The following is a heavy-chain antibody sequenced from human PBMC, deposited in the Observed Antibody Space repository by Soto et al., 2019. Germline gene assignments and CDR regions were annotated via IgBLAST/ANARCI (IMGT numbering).Heavy chain of an antibody. V-gene: IGHV3-23*01. CDR1: GFTFSSYA. D-gene: IGHD5-12*01. Sequence: ESGGGLVPPGGSLRLSCAASGFTFSSYAMSWVRQAPGKGLEWVSAISGSGGSTYYADSVKGRFTISRDNSKNTLYLQMNSLRAEDTAVYYCAKGRGRYSGYEIADYWGQGTLVTVSS. CDR3: AKGRGRYSGYEIADY. CDR2: ISGSGGST. J-gene: IGHJ4*02.